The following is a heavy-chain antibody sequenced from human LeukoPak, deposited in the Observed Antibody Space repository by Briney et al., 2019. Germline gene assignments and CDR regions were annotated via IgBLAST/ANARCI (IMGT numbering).Heavy chain of an antibody. J-gene: IGHJ6*03. CDR1: GYTFTGYY. V-gene: IGHV1-2*02. D-gene: IGHD6-13*01. CDR3: ARDLKLGSSWYYYYMDV. Sequence: ASVKVSCKASGYTFTGYYIHWVRQAPGQGLEWMGWINPNSGGTNYAQKFQGRVTMTRDTSISTAYMELSRLRSDDTAVYYCARDLKLGSSWYYYYMDVWGKGTTVTVSS. CDR2: INPNSGGT.